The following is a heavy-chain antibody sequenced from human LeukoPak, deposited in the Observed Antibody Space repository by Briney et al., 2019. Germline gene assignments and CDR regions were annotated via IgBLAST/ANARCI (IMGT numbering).Heavy chain of an antibody. Sequence: GGSLRLSCAASGFTFSSYGMHWVRQAPGKGLEWVAFIRYDGSNKYYADSVKGRFTISRDNSKNTLYLQMNSLRAEDTAVYYCAKAAYYYDSSGYQTRPAEYFQHWGQGTLVTVSS. CDR2: IRYDGSNK. CDR1: GFTFSSYG. D-gene: IGHD3-22*01. J-gene: IGHJ1*01. V-gene: IGHV3-30*02. CDR3: AKAAYYYDSSGYQTRPAEYFQH.